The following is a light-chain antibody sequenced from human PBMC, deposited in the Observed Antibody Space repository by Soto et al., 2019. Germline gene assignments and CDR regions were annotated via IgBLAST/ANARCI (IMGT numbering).Light chain of an antibody. V-gene: IGLV3-21*02. Sequence: SSELTQPPSVSVAPGQTARIACGGNNIGTKSVHWYQQKPGQAPVLVVYDDSDRPSGIPERFSGSNSGNTATLTISRVEAGDEAAYSCQVWDNGSDHWVFGGGTKLTVL. CDR1: NIGTKS. J-gene: IGLJ3*02. CDR2: DDS. CDR3: QVWDNGSDHWV.